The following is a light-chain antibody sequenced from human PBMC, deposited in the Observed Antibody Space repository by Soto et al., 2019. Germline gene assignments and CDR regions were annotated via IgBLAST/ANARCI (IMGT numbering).Light chain of an antibody. CDR1: QSVSSSY. Sequence: EIVLTQSPGTLSLSPGERATLSCRASQSVSSSYLAWYQQKPGQAPRLLVYDASSRATGIPDRFSGRGSGTDFTLTISRLEPEDFAVYYCQQYGSSPLTFGQGTRVEIK. J-gene: IGKJ5*01. V-gene: IGKV3-20*01. CDR2: DAS. CDR3: QQYGSSPLT.